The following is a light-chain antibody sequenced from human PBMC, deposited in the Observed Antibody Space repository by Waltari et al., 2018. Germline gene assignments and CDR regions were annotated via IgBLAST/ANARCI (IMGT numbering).Light chain of an antibody. CDR1: TSNIRLNT. J-gene: IGLJ3*02. Sequence: QPELTQPPSASGPPGQRALISCSGSTSNIRLNTVNWYYHIAGTAPKLLTLSNNQRPSGVPDRFSGSKSGTSASLAITGLQSEDEAEYHCAAWDDSLNAWVFGGGTKLTVL. V-gene: IGLV1-44*01. CDR2: SNN. CDR3: AAWDDSLNAWV.